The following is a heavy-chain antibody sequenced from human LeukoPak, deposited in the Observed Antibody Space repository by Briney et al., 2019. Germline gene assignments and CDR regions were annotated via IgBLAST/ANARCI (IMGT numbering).Heavy chain of an antibody. J-gene: IGHJ4*02. CDR3: ANSGYSYGSRDY. Sequence: PGGSLRLSCAASGFSFSNAWMSWVRQAPGKGLEWVSAISGSGGSTYYADSVKGRFTISRDNSKNTLYLQMNSLRAEDTAVYYCANSGYSYGSRDYWGQGTLVTVSS. CDR1: GFSFSNAW. D-gene: IGHD5-18*01. CDR2: ISGSGGST. V-gene: IGHV3-23*01.